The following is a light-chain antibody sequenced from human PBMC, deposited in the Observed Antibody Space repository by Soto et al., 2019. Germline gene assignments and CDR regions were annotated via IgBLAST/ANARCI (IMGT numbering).Light chain of an antibody. CDR2: KAS. V-gene: IGKV1-5*03. Sequence: DIQMTHSASTLSASVLYGVTITCRASQSISVWLAWYQQKAGKAPNLLIYKASRLESGVPSRFSGSGSETEFTLTISGLQPGDSATYYCQQYNSYSPTFGQGTKVDTK. CDR3: QQYNSYSPT. CDR1: QSISVW. J-gene: IGKJ1*01.